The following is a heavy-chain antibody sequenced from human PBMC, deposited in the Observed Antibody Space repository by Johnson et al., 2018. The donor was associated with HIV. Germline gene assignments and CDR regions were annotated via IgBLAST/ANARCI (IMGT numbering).Heavy chain of an antibody. V-gene: IGHV3-30*03. CDR1: GFTFDDYG. CDR3: AREGRGSSSGAFDI. J-gene: IGHJ3*02. Sequence: QVQLVESGGGVMRPGGSLRLSCAASGFTFDDYGVSWVRQAPGKGLEWVAVISYDGSNKYYADSVKGRFTISRDNSKNTLYLQMNSLRAEDTAVYYCAREGRGSSSGAFDIWGQGTMVTVSS. CDR2: ISYDGSNK. D-gene: IGHD6-6*01.